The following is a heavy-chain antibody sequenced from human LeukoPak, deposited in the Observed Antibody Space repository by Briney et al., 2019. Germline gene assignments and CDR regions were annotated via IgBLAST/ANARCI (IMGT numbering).Heavy chain of an antibody. J-gene: IGHJ6*02. CDR3: ARANPTYPTFGALIGTDFYGMDL. CDR2: IYYSGAT. V-gene: IGHV4-39*01. CDR1: GGPKHSICTL. Sequence: PSETQSLPRTVSGGPKHSICTLCGRIRQPPGKGLEWIGSIYYSGATYYNPSLRSRVTISVDTSKNQFSLKLSSVTAADTALYNCARANPTYPTFGALIGTDFYGMDLWGQGTTVTVSS. D-gene: IGHD3-16*01.